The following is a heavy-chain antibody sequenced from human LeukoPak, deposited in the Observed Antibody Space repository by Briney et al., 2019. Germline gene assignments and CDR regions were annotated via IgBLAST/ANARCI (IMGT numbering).Heavy chain of an antibody. D-gene: IGHD3-10*01. V-gene: IGHV4-61*02. CDR1: GGSISSSSYY. Sequence: SETLSLTCTVSGGSISSSSYYWSWIRQPAGKGLEWIGRIYTSGSTNYNPSLKSRVTISVDTSKNQFSLKLSSVTAADTAVYYCARGRGGSGSHYNDYWGQGTLVTVSS. CDR3: ARGRGGSGSHYNDY. CDR2: IYTSGST. J-gene: IGHJ4*02.